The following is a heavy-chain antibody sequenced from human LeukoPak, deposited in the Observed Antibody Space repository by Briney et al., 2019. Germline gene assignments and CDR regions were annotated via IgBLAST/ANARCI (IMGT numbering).Heavy chain of an antibody. CDR3: ARAESGLGKRSVWSTKGDWFDP. J-gene: IGHJ5*02. CDR2: MYYRGAT. CDR1: GGSISSSRYY. Sequence: PSETLSLTCTVSGGSISSSRYYWGWVRQPRGKGLEWMVSMYYRGATHYNPSLNSRVTISVETSKNQFSLRLSSVTAADTAVYYCARAESGLGKRSVWSTKGDWFDPWGQGTLVTVSS. V-gene: IGHV4-39*07. D-gene: IGHD6-19*01.